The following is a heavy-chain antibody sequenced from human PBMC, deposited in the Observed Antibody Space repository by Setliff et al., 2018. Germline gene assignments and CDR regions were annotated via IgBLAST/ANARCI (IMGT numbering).Heavy chain of an antibody. Sequence: ASVKVSCKTSGYTFTGYFIHWVRQAPRHGLEWLGWINPKSGVTSYAQSFQGRIAMTRDTSINTVYMELNSLTSDDAAVYFCAREGGLQGATSYYYFYNYINVWGKGTKVTVSS. CDR2: INPKSGVT. CDR3: AREGGLQGATSYYYFYNYINV. CDR1: GYTFTGYF. J-gene: IGHJ6*03. D-gene: IGHD1-26*01. V-gene: IGHV1-2*02.